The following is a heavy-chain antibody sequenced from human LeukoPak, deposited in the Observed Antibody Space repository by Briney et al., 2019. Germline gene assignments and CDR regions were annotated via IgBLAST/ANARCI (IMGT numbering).Heavy chain of an antibody. CDR1: GFTFSSYS. V-gene: IGHV3-48*02. D-gene: IGHD3/OR15-3a*01. CDR3: ARDSLHNFGQN. J-gene: IGHJ4*02. Sequence: SGGSLRLSCAASGFTFSSYSMNWVRQAPGKGLEWVSYISGRSKTIYYADSVKGRFTISRDNAKNSLYLQMHSLRDEDTAVYYCARDSLHNFGQNWGQGTLVTVSS. CDR2: ISGRSKTI.